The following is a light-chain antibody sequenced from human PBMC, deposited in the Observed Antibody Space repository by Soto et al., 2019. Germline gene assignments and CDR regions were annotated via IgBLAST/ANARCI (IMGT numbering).Light chain of an antibody. V-gene: IGLV2-8*01. Sequence: QSALTQPPSASGSPGQSVTISCTGTSSDVGAYNYVSWYQQHPGKAPKVMIYDVTKRPSGVPDRFSGSKSGNTASLTVSGLQAEDEADYYCSSYAGSTLYVFGTGTKVTVL. CDR3: SSYAGSTLYV. CDR2: DVT. CDR1: SSDVGAYNY. J-gene: IGLJ1*01.